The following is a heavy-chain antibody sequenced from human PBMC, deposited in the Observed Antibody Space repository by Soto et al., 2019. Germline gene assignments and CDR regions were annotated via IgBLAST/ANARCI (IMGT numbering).Heavy chain of an antibody. J-gene: IGHJ4*02. Sequence: QVQLVESGGGVVQPGRSLRLSCAASGFTFSSYGMHWVRQAPGKGLEWVAVISYDGSNKYYADSVKGRFTISRDNSKNQLYLQMNSLRAEDTAVYYCALDGRLGELIGPFDYWGQGTLVTVSS. D-gene: IGHD3-10*01. CDR2: ISYDGSNK. CDR1: GFTFSSYG. V-gene: IGHV3-30*03. CDR3: ALDGRLGELIGPFDY.